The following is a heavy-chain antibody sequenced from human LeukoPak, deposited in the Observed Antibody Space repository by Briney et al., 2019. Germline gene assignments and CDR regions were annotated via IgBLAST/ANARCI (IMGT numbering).Heavy chain of an antibody. CDR1: GGSISSYY. J-gene: IGHJ4*02. V-gene: IGHV4-39*01. CDR2: VYYSGST. CDR3: ARLRRSSGSYQE. D-gene: IGHD1-26*01. Sequence: PSETLSLTCTVSGGSISSYYWGWLRQPPGKGLEWIGSVYYSGSTYFNPSLKSRVSISVDTSKNQFSLNLSSVTAADTAVYYCARLRRSSGSYQEWGQGALVTVSS.